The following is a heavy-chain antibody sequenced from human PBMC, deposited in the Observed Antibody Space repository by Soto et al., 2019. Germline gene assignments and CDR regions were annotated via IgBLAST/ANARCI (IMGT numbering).Heavy chain of an antibody. D-gene: IGHD3-10*01. V-gene: IGHV4-39*01. CDR1: GGSITSSGYY. Sequence: WETLSLTCTVSGGSITSSGYYWGWIRQPPGKGLEWIGTMDYSGGTNYNPSLKSRVTISVDTSKNQFSLRLTSVTAADTAVYYCARRTPLYASESSRFDPWGQGALVTVSS. CDR2: MDYSGGT. J-gene: IGHJ5*02. CDR3: ARRTPLYASESSRFDP.